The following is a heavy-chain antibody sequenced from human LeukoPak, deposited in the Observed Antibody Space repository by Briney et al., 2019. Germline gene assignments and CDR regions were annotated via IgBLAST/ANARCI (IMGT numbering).Heavy chain of an antibody. CDR3: ARDSHNSIVGATLGDY. V-gene: IGHV3-48*01. Sequence: GGSLRLSCAASGFTLSSYSMNWVRQAPGKGLEWVSYISRSSSTIYYADSVKGRFTISRDNAKNTLYLQMNSLRAEDTAVYYCARDSHNSIVGATLGDYWGQGTLVTVSS. D-gene: IGHD1-26*01. CDR2: ISRSSSTI. CDR1: GFTLSSYS. J-gene: IGHJ4*02.